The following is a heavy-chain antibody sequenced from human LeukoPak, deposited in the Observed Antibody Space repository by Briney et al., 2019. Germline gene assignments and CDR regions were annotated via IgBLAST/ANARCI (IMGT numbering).Heavy chain of an antibody. V-gene: IGHV3-7*01. J-gene: IGHJ4*02. CDR1: GFTFRSYW. CDR3: ARVGYSGWNLEY. Sequence: PGGSLRLSCAASGFTFRSYWMSWVRQAPGKWLEWVANINQGGSVKYYVDSVKGRFTISRDDAKNSLYVQMNSLRDEDTALYYCARVGYSGWNLEYWGQGTLVTVSS. CDR2: INQGGSVK. D-gene: IGHD5-12*01.